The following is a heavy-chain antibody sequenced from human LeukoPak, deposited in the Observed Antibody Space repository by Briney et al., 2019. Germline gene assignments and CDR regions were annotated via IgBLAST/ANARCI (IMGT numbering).Heavy chain of an antibody. V-gene: IGHV3-7*01. CDR1: GFTFSSYW. CDR3: ARDTVGVTDY. D-gene: IGHD1-26*01. J-gene: IGHJ4*02. CDR2: IKQDGSEK. Sequence: PGGSLRLSCAVSGFTFSSYWMSWFRQAPGKGLEWVANIKQDGSEKLYVESVKGRFTISRDNAKNSLYLQMNSLRAEDMALYYCARDTVGVTDYWGQGTLVTVSS.